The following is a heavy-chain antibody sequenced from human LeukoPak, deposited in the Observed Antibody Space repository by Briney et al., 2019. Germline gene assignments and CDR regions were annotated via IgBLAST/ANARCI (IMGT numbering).Heavy chain of an antibody. CDR2: IYISGTT. Sequence: SETLSLTCTVSGGSTSSYFWSWIRRPAGKGLEWIGRIYISGTTNYNPSLKSRVTMSMDTSKNQFSLRLNSVTAADTAVYYCARGIPIASAWYYFDLWGQGTLVTVSS. V-gene: IGHV4-4*07. D-gene: IGHD6-19*01. J-gene: IGHJ4*02. CDR1: GGSTSSYF. CDR3: ARGIPIASAWYYFDL.